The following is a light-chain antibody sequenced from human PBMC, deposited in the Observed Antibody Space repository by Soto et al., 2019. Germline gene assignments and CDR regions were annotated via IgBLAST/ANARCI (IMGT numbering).Light chain of an antibody. V-gene: IGKV3-11*01. CDR2: DAS. CDR1: QSVSRY. Sequence: EIVLTQSPVTLSLSPGERATLSGRASQSVSRYLAWYQQKPGQAPRLLIYDASFRATGIPARFRGSGSGTDFTLTIDSLEHEDFAVYLCQQRTSWLGTFGQGTKVEI. J-gene: IGKJ1*01. CDR3: QQRTSWLGT.